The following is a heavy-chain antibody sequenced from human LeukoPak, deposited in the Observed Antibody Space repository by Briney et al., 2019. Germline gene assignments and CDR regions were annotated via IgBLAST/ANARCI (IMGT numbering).Heavy chain of an antibody. Sequence: SQTLSHTCTVSGVSISSYDWSWIRQPPGKGLKWIGYIYYSGSTNYNPSLKSRVTLSVDTSKNKFSLKLSSVTAADTAVYYCAREPGGTGTTRFDYWGQGTLVTVSS. CDR3: AREPGGTGTTRFDY. D-gene: IGHD1-1*01. V-gene: IGHV4-59*01. CDR2: IYYSGST. CDR1: GVSISSYD. J-gene: IGHJ4*02.